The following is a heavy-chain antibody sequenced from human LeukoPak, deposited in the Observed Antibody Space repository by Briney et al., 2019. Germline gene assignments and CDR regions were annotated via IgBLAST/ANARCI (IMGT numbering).Heavy chain of an antibody. CDR2: ISAYNGNT. D-gene: IGHD5-24*01. CDR1: GYTFTSYG. CDR3: ARTLVWGWLQASDY. Sequence: RASVKVSCKASGYTFTSYGVSWVRQAPGQGLEWMGWISAYNGNTNYAQKLQGRVTMTTDTSTSTACMELRSLRSDDTAVYYCARTLVWGWLQASDYWGQGTLVTVSS. V-gene: IGHV1-18*01. J-gene: IGHJ4*02.